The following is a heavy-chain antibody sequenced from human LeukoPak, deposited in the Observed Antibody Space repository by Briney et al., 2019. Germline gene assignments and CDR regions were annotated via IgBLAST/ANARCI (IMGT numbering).Heavy chain of an antibody. CDR3: ARAGTLYGSGSYYAPTDY. V-gene: IGHV4-34*01. Sequence: SETLSLTCAVYGGSFSGYYWSWIRQPPGKGLEWIGEINHSGSTNYNPSLKSRVTISVDTSKNQFSLKLSSVTAADTAVYYCARAGTLYGSGSYYAPTDYWGQGTLVTVSS. CDR2: INHSGST. J-gene: IGHJ4*02. CDR1: GGSFSGYY. D-gene: IGHD3-10*01.